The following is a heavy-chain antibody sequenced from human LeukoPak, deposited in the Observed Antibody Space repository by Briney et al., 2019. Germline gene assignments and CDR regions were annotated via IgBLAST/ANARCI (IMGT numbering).Heavy chain of an antibody. CDR1: GFTFSTYA. D-gene: IGHD6-19*01. CDR3: AKLRGRAVAGTDWFDP. CDR2: ISAGGGST. V-gene: IGHV3-23*01. Sequence: QPGGSLRLSCAASGFTFSTYAMSWVRQAPGKGLEWVSGISAGGGSTYYADSVKGRFTISRDDSKKTLNLQMNSLRAEDTAVYYCAKLRGRAVAGTDWFDPWGQGTLVTVSS. J-gene: IGHJ5*02.